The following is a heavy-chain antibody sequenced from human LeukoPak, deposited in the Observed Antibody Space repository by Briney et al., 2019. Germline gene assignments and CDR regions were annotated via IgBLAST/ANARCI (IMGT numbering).Heavy chain of an antibody. CDR1: GFTFDDYG. Sequence: GFLRLSCAASGFTFDDYGMTWVRQAPGKGLEWVSGINWNGGNTGYADSVKGRFTISRDNAQNSLYLQMNSLRAEDTALYYCARVASNYDFDYWGQGTLVSVSS. CDR2: INWNGGNT. CDR3: ARVASNYDFDY. D-gene: IGHD4-11*01. J-gene: IGHJ4*02. V-gene: IGHV3-20*04.